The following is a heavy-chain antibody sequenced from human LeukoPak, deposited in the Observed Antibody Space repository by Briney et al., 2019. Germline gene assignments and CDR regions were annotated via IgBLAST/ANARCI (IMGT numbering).Heavy chain of an antibody. CDR3: AKDRRGSYYYYFDY. V-gene: IGHV3-9*01. Sequence: HPGGSLRLSCAASGFTFDDYAMHWVRQAPGKGLEWVSGISWNSGSIGYADSVKGRFTISRDNAKNSLYLQMNSLRAEDTALYYCAKDRRGSYYYYFDYWGQGTLVTVSS. J-gene: IGHJ4*02. D-gene: IGHD1-26*01. CDR2: ISWNSGSI. CDR1: GFTFDDYA.